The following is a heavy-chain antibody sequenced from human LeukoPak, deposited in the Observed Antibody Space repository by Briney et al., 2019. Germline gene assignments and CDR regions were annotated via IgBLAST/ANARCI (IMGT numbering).Heavy chain of an antibody. CDR1: GGSFSGYY. J-gene: IGHJ4*02. D-gene: IGHD2-21*02. Sequence: PSETLSLTCAVYGGSFSGYYWSWIRQPPGKGLEWIGEINHSGSTNYNPSLKSRVTISVDTSKNQFSLKLSSVTAADTAVYYCARLAVTADFDYWGQGTLVTVSS. V-gene: IGHV4-34*01. CDR3: ARLAVTADFDY. CDR2: INHSGST.